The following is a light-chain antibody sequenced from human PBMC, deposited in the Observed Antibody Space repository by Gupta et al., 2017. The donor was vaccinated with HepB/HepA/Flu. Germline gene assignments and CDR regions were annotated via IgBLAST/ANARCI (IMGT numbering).Light chain of an antibody. Sequence: DIVMTQTPLSFPVTLGQTASSSCSTSQRRGHNNGHTYLSWIQQRPGQPPRLLIQESSNRGAGVPYRFSGSGAGTDFTLKISRVEAEDVAIYYCKQAKQPPFTFGQGTKLDIK. CDR2: ESS. CDR3: KQAKQPPFT. J-gene: IGKJ2*01. V-gene: IGKV2-24*01. CDR1: QRRGHNNGHTY.